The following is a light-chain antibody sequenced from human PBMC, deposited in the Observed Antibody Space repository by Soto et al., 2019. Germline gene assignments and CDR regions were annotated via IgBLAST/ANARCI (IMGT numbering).Light chain of an antibody. CDR3: SSYTAFSPWV. Sequence: QSALTQPASVSGSPGQSITISCTGTSNDVGGYNYVSWYQQHPGKAPQLIIYEVSNRPSGVSHRFSGSKSGDTASLTISGLQAEDGADYYCSSYTAFSPWVFGGGTKLTVL. CDR2: EVS. V-gene: IGLV2-14*01. CDR1: SNDVGGYNY. J-gene: IGLJ3*02.